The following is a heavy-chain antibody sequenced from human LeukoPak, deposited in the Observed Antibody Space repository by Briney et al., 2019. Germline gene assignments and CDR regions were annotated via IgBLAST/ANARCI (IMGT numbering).Heavy chain of an antibody. Sequence: GSLRLSCAASGFTVSSNYMSWVRQAPGKGLEWVSVIYSGGSTYYADSVKGRFTISRDNSKNTLYLQMNSLRAEDTAVYYCARESSQLRWTKDYWGQGTLVTVSS. CDR1: GFTVSSNY. J-gene: IGHJ4*02. CDR2: IYSGGST. V-gene: IGHV3-66*02. D-gene: IGHD4-23*01. CDR3: ARESSQLRWTKDY.